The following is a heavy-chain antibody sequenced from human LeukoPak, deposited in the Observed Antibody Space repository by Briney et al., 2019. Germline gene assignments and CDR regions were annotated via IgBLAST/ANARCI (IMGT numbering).Heavy chain of an antibody. Sequence: SETLSLTCAVYGGSFSGYYWSWIRQPPGKGLEWIGEINHSGSTNYNPSLKSRVTISVDTSKNQFSLKLSSVTAADTAVYYCARGLDSNYFNPPRFDPWGQGTLVTVSS. V-gene: IGHV4-34*01. J-gene: IGHJ5*02. D-gene: IGHD4-11*01. CDR1: GGSFSGYY. CDR3: ARGLDSNYFNPPRFDP. CDR2: INHSGST.